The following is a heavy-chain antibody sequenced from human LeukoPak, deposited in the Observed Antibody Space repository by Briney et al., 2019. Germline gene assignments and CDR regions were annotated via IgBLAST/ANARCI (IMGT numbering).Heavy chain of an antibody. CDR2: FDPEDGET. V-gene: IGHV1-24*01. CDR3: ATGRGYYFHY. CDR1: GYTLSELS. Sequence: ASVKVSCKVSGYTLSELSMHWVRQVPGKGLEWMGGFDPEDGETVYAETFQARVTMTKDTSTDTAHMELSNVTSGDTAIYYCATGRGYYFHYWGQGTLVIVSS. J-gene: IGHJ4*02.